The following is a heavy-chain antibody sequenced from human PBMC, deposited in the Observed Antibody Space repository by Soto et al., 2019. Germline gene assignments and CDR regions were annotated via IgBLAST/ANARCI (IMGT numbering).Heavy chain of an antibody. V-gene: IGHV4-30-2*01. CDR1: GGSITSGGYS. Sequence: SETLSLTCAVSGGSITSGGYSWGWIRQPPGQGLEWIGYMYHSGNTYYNPSLKGRVTISLDHSRNQFSLKLSPVTAADTAVYYCASAALHDYGLNWFDPWGQGTLVTVSS. D-gene: IGHD4-17*01. CDR3: ASAALHDYGLNWFDP. CDR2: MYHSGNT. J-gene: IGHJ5*02.